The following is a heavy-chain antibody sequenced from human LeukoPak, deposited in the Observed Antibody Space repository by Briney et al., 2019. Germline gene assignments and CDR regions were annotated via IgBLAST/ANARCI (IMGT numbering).Heavy chain of an antibody. V-gene: IGHV4-34*01. J-gene: IGHJ6*02. Sequence: PSETLSLTCAVYGGSFSGYYWSWIRQPPGKGLEWIGEINHSGSTNYNPSLKSRVTISVDTSKNQFSLKLSSVTAADTAVYYCARLRYAGYYYGMDVWGQGTTVTVSS. CDR2: INHSGST. CDR3: ARLRYAGYYYGMDV. CDR1: GGSFSGYY. D-gene: IGHD4-17*01.